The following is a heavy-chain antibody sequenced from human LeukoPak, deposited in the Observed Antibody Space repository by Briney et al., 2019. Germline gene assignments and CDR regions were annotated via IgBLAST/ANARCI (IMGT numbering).Heavy chain of an antibody. J-gene: IGHJ4*02. D-gene: IGHD6-19*01. CDR3: ARGRNSGWYEFVGQFDY. Sequence: GGSLRLSCAASGFIVSSNYMSWVRQAPGKRLEWVSGIYSGGSTHYADSVKGRFTISRDNSKNTLYLQMNSLRAEDTSVYYCARGRNSGWYEFVGQFDYWGQGTLVSVSS. CDR2: IYSGGST. V-gene: IGHV3-66*01. CDR1: GFIVSSNY.